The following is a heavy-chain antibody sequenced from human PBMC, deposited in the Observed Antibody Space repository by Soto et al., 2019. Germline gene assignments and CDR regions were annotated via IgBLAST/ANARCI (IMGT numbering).Heavy chain of an antibody. J-gene: IGHJ6*02. CDR3: AKALAVAMVPAAIGGGMDV. Sequence: AVGSLRLSGAASGFTFSSYAMSWVRQAPGKGLEWVSAISGSGGSTYYADSVKGRFTISRDNSKNTLYLQMNSLRAEDTAVYYCAKALAVAMVPAAIGGGMDVWGQGTTVTVS. CDR1: GFTFSSYA. V-gene: IGHV3-23*01. CDR2: ISGSGGST. D-gene: IGHD2-2*01.